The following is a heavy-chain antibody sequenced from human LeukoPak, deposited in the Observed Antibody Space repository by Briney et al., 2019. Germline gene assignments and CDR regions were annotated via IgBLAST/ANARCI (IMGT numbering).Heavy chain of an antibody. CDR3: AKSGNVVDAFDI. Sequence: GGSLRLSCAASGLTFSVYAMSWVRQAPGKGLEWVSAISGSGGSTYYADSVRGRFTISRDNSKNTLYLQMNSLRAEDTAVYYCAKSGNVVDAFDIWGQGTVVTVSS. J-gene: IGHJ3*02. D-gene: IGHD3-10*01. CDR2: ISGSGGST. CDR1: GLTFSVYA. V-gene: IGHV3-23*01.